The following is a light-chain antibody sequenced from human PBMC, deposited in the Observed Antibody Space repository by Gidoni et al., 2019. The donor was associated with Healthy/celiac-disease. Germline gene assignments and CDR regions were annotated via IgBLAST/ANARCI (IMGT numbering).Light chain of an antibody. CDR2: GAS. CDR3: QQYGSSPVT. Sequence: EIVFTQSPGTLSLSPGERATLSCRASQRVSSSYLAWYQQKPGQAPRLLIYGASSRATGIPDRFSGSGSGTDFTLTISRLEPEDFAVYYCQQYGSSPVTFXQXTKVEIK. J-gene: IGKJ1*01. V-gene: IGKV3-20*01. CDR1: QRVSSSY.